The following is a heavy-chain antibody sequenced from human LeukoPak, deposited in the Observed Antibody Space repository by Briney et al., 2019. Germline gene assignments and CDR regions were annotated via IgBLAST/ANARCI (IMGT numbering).Heavy chain of an antibody. CDR3: ARVAPYYYDTSGYPIFDY. CDR2: IYHSGST. D-gene: IGHD3-22*01. Sequence: ASETLSLTCTVSGYSISFDYCWGWIRQPPGKGLEWIGSIYHSGSTYYNPSLNSRVTISVDTSKNQFSLKLSSVTAADTAVYYCARVAPYYYDTSGYPIFDYWGQGTLVTVSS. V-gene: IGHV4-38-2*02. CDR1: GYSISFDYC. J-gene: IGHJ4*02.